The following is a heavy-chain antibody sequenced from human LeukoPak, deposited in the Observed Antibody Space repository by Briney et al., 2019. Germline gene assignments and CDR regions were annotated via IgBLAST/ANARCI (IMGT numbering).Heavy chain of an antibody. J-gene: IGHJ2*01. D-gene: IGHD3-22*01. CDR1: GFTFSGYG. V-gene: IGHV3-30*02. CDR2: IRYDGSNK. Sequence: PGGSLRLSCAASGFTFSGYGMHWVRQAPGKGLEWVAFIRYDGSNKYYVDSVKGRFTISRDNSKNTLYLQMNSLRAEDTAVYYCAKPSLYYYDTSGYYRYWYFDLWGRGTLVTVSS. CDR3: AKPSLYYYDTSGYYRYWYFDL.